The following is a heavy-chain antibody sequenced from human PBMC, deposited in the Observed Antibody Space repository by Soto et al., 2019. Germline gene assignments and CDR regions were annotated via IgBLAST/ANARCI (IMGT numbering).Heavy chain of an antibody. CDR3: ARPGVTRAPNWYFDL. D-gene: IGHD3-10*01. J-gene: IGHJ2*01. V-gene: IGHV4-4*02. Sequence: QVQLQESGPGLVKPSGTLSLTCDVSGGSISSNYWWSWVRQPPGKGLEWIGEIWHSGSTNYNPSLKSRVTISVDKSKNQFSLKLSSVTAADTAVYYCARPGVTRAPNWYFDLWGRGTLVTVSS. CDR1: GGSISSNYW. CDR2: IWHSGST.